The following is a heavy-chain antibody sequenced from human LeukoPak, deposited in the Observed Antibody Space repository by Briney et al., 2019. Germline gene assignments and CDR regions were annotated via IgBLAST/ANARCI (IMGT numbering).Heavy chain of an antibody. CDR1: GGTFSSYA. V-gene: IGHV1-18*01. CDR2: ISAYNGNT. D-gene: IGHD2-15*01. J-gene: IGHJ6*03. Sequence: ASVKVSCKASGGTFSSYAISWVRQAPGQGLEWMGWISAYNGNTNYAQKLQGRVTMTTDTSTSTAYMELRSLRSDDTAVYYCARKVAYYYYYYMDVWGKGTTVTVSS. CDR3: ARKVAYYYYYYMDV.